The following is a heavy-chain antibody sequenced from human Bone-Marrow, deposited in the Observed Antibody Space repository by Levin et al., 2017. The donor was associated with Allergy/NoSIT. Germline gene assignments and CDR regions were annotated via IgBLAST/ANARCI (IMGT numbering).Heavy chain of an antibody. CDR2: IWYDGSNK. Sequence: GGSLRLSCAASGFTFSSYGMHWVRQAPGKGLEWVAVIWYDGSNKYYADSVKGRFTISRDNSKNTLYLQMNSLRAEDTAVYYCARAPPRDEVVPAAIDYWGQGTLVTVSS. CDR1: GFTFSSYG. CDR3: ARAPPRDEVVPAAIDY. D-gene: IGHD2-2*01. V-gene: IGHV3-33*01. J-gene: IGHJ4*02.